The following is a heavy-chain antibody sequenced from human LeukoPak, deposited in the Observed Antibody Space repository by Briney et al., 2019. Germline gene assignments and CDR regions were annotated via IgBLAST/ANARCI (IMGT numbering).Heavy chain of an antibody. CDR1: GGSISSYY. CDR2: LYHTGST. Sequence: SGTLSLTCTVSGGSISSYYWSWVRQPPGKGLEWIGELYHTGSTNYNPSLKSRLTILVDKSKNQFSLKLSSVTAADTAVYYCARSFPQLWFGEPAFDYWGQGTLVTVSS. D-gene: IGHD3-10*01. V-gene: IGHV4-4*02. J-gene: IGHJ4*02. CDR3: ARSFPQLWFGEPAFDY.